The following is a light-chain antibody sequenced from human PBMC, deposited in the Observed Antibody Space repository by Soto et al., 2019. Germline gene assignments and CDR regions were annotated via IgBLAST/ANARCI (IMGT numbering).Light chain of an antibody. CDR3: QVWDRTATVV. CDR1: KVGTKG. V-gene: IGLV3-21*02. CDR2: DDT. Sequence: SYELTQPPSVSVAPGQTATVTCGGGKVGTKGVHWYQQRPGQAPVVVVYDDTDRPSGIPERFSGSSSGNTATLTITRVEAGDEADYYCQVWDRTATVVFGGGTKLTVL. J-gene: IGLJ2*01.